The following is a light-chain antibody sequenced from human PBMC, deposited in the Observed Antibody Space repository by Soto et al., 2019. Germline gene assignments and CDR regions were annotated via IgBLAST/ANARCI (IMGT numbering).Light chain of an antibody. J-gene: IGKJ1*01. CDR3: LQHYTCPRT. CDR2: DAS. V-gene: IGKV1-8*01. CDR1: QDICTD. Sequence: AIRMTQSPSSFSASTRERVSITCRATQDICTDLAWYQQIPGKAPKLLIYDASTLQTGVPSRFSGSGSGTEFSLTITSLQPEDFATYYCLQHYTCPRTFGQGTKVDIK.